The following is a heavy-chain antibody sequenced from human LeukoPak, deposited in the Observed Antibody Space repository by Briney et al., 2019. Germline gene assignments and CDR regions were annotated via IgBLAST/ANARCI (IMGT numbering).Heavy chain of an antibody. V-gene: IGHV3-49*03. CDR3: TRDRGPKGKAYYFDY. D-gene: IGHD3-10*01. CDR2: IRSKAYGGTT. Sequence: GGSLRLSCTASGFTFGDYAMSWFRQAPGKGLEWVGFIRSKAYGGTTEYAASVKGRFTISRDDSKSIAYLQMNSLKTEDTAVYYCTRDRGPKGKAYYFDYWGQGTLVTVSS. CDR1: GFTFGDYA. J-gene: IGHJ4*02.